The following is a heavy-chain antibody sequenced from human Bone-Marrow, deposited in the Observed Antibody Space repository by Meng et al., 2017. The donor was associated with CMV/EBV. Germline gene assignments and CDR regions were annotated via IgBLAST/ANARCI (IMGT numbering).Heavy chain of an antibody. J-gene: IGHJ5*02. CDR3: ARTHYDFWSGTNNWFDP. Sequence: ASVKVSCKASGYTFTGYYMHWVRQAPGQGLEWMGIINPSGGSTSYAQKFQGRVTMTRDTSTSTVYMELSSLRSEDTAVYYCARTHYDFWSGTNNWFDPWGQGTLVTGSS. D-gene: IGHD3-3*01. CDR2: INPSGGST. CDR1: GYTFTGYY. V-gene: IGHV1-46*01.